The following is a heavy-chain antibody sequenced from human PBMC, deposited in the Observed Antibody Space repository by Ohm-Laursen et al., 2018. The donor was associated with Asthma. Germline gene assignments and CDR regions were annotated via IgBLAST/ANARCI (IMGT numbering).Heavy chain of an antibody. V-gene: IGHV3-21*01. CDR3: ARVSGGIAARRLVDYYYYGMDV. Sequence: SLRLSCAASGYTFSRYSIHWVRQIPGKGLEWVASISTASSFIYYADSVRGRFTTSRDNAKNSLYLQMNSLRAEDTAVYYCARVSGGIAARRLVDYYYYGMDVWGQGTTVTVSS. D-gene: IGHD6-6*01. J-gene: IGHJ6*02. CDR1: GYTFSRYS. CDR2: ISTASSFI.